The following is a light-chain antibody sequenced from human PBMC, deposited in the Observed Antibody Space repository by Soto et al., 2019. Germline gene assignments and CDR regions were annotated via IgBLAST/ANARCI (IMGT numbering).Light chain of an antibody. Sequence: DSVLTHSPSALSLSLGRRSTLSCRASQSVSSYLAWYPQKPGQAPRLLIFDASNRATGIPARVSGSGSGTDCTLTISSLEPEDFAVYYGQQRSNWPITLGQGTRLETK. V-gene: IGKV3-11*01. CDR1: QSVSSY. J-gene: IGKJ5*01. CDR2: DAS. CDR3: QQRSNWPIT.